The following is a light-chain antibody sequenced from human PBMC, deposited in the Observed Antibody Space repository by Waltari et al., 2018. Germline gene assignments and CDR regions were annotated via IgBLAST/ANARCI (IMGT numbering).Light chain of an antibody. V-gene: IGKV2-28*01. Sequence: DIVMTQSPLSLPVTPGDQASISCRSSQSLLHSNGYNYLDWYLQKPGQSPQLLIYLGSNRASGVPDRFSGSGSGTDFTLKISRVEAEDVGVYYCMQALQTPSTFGQGTKVEIK. CDR1: QSLLHSNGYNY. CDR3: MQALQTPST. CDR2: LGS. J-gene: IGKJ1*01.